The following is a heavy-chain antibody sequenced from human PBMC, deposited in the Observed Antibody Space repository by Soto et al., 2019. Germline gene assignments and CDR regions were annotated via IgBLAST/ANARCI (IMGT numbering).Heavy chain of an antibody. D-gene: IGHD1-26*01. CDR2: INHSGST. J-gene: IGHJ5*02. CDR3: ARTRGRPYSGSYYAWWFDP. Sequence: PSETLSLTCAVYSGSFSGYYWSWIRQPPGKGLEWIGEINHSGSTNYNPSLKSRVTISVDTSKNQFSLKLSSVTAADTAVYYCARTRGRPYSGSYYAWWFDPWGQGTLVTVSS. CDR1: SGSFSGYY. V-gene: IGHV4-34*01.